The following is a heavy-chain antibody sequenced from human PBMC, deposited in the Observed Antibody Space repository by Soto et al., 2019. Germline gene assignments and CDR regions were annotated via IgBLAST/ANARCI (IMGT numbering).Heavy chain of an antibody. CDR1: GYTLTSYD. Sequence: XSVKVSCEASGYTLTSYDVNWVRQATGQGLEWMGWMNPNSGNTGYAQKFQGRVTMTRNTSISTAYMELSSLRSEDTAVYYCARGRLTMVRGVGNWFDPWGQGTLVTGSS. D-gene: IGHD3-10*01. V-gene: IGHV1-8*01. J-gene: IGHJ5*02. CDR3: ARGRLTMVRGVGNWFDP. CDR2: MNPNSGNT.